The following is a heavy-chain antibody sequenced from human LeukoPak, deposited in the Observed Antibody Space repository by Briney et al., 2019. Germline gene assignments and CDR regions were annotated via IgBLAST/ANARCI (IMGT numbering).Heavy chain of an antibody. CDR3: ARVYYSGSGSYSSFDY. Sequence: ASVKVSCKASRYTVTSYYIHWVRQAPGQGLEWLGWISPNSGGTSSAQKFQGRVTMTRDTSISTAYMELSRLRSDAETLQYCARVYYSGSGSYSSFDYWGQGTLVTVSS. CDR1: RYTVTSYY. CDR2: ISPNSGGT. J-gene: IGHJ4*02. D-gene: IGHD3-10*01. V-gene: IGHV1-2*02.